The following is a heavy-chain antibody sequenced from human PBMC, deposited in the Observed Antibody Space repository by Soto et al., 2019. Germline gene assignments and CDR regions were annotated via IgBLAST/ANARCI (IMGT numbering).Heavy chain of an antibody. CDR1: GYTLTELS. J-gene: IGHJ6*02. Sequence: ASVKVSCKVSGYTLTELSMHWVRQAPGKGLEWMGGFDPEDGETIYAQKFQGRVTMTEDTSTDTAYMELSSLRSEDTAVYYCATAGQVVTAASYYYYYYGMDVWGRG. CDR2: FDPEDGET. CDR3: ATAGQVVTAASYYYYYYGMDV. V-gene: IGHV1-24*01. D-gene: IGHD2-2*01.